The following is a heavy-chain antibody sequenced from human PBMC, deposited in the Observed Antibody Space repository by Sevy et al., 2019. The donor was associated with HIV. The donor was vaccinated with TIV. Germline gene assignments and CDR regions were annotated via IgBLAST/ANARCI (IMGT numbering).Heavy chain of an antibody. CDR1: GYTFTGYY. CDR3: AGDRGYDSSGYYPGFFDY. D-gene: IGHD3-22*01. V-gene: IGHV1-2*06. CDR2: INPNSGGT. J-gene: IGHJ4*02. Sequence: ASVKVSCQASGYTFTGYYMHWVRQAPGQGLEWMGRINPNSGGTNYAQKFQGRVTMTRDTSISTAYMGLSRLRADDTAVYYCAGDRGYDSSGYYPGFFDYWGQGTLVTVSS.